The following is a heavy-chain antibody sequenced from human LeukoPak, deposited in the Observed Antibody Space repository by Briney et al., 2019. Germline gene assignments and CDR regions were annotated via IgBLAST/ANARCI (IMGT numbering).Heavy chain of an antibody. CDR3: ARDYPGSGYDFWSGYYMTYDAFDI. CDR2: IKQDGSEK. V-gene: IGHV3-7*01. D-gene: IGHD3-3*01. CDR1: GFTFSSYW. Sequence: GGSLRLSCAASGFTFSSYWMSWVRQAPGKGLEWVANIKQDGSEKYYVDSVNVLFTLSRDNPNNSLYLLINSLRAEDTAVYYCARDYPGSGYDFWSGYYMTYDAFDIWGQGTLVTVSS. J-gene: IGHJ3*02.